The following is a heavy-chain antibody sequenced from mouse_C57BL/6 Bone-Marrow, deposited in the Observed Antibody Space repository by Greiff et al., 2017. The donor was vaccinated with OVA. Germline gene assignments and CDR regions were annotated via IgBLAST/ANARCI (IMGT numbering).Heavy chain of an antibody. Sequence: VQLQQSGAELVRPGASVKLSCKASGYTFTDYYINWVKQRPGQGLEWIARIYPGSGNTYYNEKFKGKATLTAEKSSSTAYMQLSSLTSEDSAVYFCARISSGYEGFAYWGQGTLVTVSA. J-gene: IGHJ3*01. CDR3: ARISSGYEGFAY. V-gene: IGHV1-76*01. D-gene: IGHD3-2*02. CDR2: IYPGSGNT. CDR1: GYTFTDYY.